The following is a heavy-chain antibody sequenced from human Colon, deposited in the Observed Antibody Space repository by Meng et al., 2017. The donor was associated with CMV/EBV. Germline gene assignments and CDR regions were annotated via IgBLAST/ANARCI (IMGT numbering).Heavy chain of an antibody. CDR3: ARAGDVYFDL. J-gene: IGHJ4*02. D-gene: IGHD5-24*01. CDR2: INPNMGGP. V-gene: IGHV1-2*02. Sequence: SCKASGYTFIGYKIHWVRQAPGQGLEWMGWINPNMGGPTYAQKFKGRVTVTRDTSISTVYMEVNSLTSDDTAVYYCARAGDVYFDLWGQGTLVTVSS. CDR1: GYTFIGYK.